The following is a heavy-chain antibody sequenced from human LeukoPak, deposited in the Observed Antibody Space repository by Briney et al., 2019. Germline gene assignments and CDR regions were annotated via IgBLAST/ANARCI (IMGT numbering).Heavy chain of an antibody. CDR1: GGTFSNYT. V-gene: IGHV1-69*02. CDR2: IIPGLGII. CDR3: ARALSDTSGYELAC. Sequence: GSSVKVSCKASGGTFSNYTITWVRQAPGQGLEWMGRIIPGLGIINYAQKFQGRVTVTADKSTSTAYMELSSLRADDTAVYYCARALSDTSGYELACWGQGTLVTVSS. J-gene: IGHJ4*02. D-gene: IGHD3-22*01.